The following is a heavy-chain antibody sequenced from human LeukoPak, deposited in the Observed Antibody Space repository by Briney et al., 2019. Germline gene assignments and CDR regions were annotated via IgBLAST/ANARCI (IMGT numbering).Heavy chain of an antibody. D-gene: IGHD4-17*01. CDR2: ISASGGVT. CDR3: AEGGIYGDSGDF. Sequence: GGSLRLSCAASGFTFTRHAMSWVRQAPGKGLEWVSGISASGGVTYYAGSVKGRFTISRDNSKSTLDLQMNSLRADDTAVYYCAEGGIYGDSGDFWGQGALVIVSS. V-gene: IGHV3-23*01. J-gene: IGHJ4*02. CDR1: GFTFTRHA.